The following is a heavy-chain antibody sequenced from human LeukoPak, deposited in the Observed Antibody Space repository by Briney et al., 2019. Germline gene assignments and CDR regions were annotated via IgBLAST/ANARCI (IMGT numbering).Heavy chain of an antibody. CDR2: IRNDGNKK. J-gene: IGHJ4*02. V-gene: IGHV3-30*02. CDR1: GFTFSSYG. Sequence: LPGGSLRLSCAASGFTFSSYGMHWVRQAPGKGLDWVAFIRNDGNKKNYAESVKGRFTISRDNSKNTLYLQMDSLSAEDTAVYYCVKVDTWGQGTLVTVSS. CDR3: VKVDT. D-gene: IGHD5-18*01.